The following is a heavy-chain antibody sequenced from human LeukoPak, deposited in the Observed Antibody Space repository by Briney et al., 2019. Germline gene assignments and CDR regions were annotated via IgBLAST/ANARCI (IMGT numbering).Heavy chain of an antibody. CDR1: GGSIRSYY. CDR3: ARHPSAVAGKTFDC. CDR2: IYYSGST. Sequence: SETLSLTCTVSGGSIRSYYWIWIRQPPGKGLEWMGYIYYSGSTNYNPSLKSRVTISVDTSKNQFSLKMSSVTTADTAVYYCARHPSAVAGKTFDCWGQGTLVTVSS. V-gene: IGHV4-59*08. D-gene: IGHD6-19*01. J-gene: IGHJ4*02.